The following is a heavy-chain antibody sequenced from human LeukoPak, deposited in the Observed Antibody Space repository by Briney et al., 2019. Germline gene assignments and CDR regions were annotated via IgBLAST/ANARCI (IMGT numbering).Heavy chain of an antibody. CDR2: INTNSGGT. CDR1: GYTFTNYY. D-gene: IGHD6-13*01. V-gene: IGHV1-2*02. CDR3: ARGDYIRSSWCDY. Sequence: GASVKVSCKASGYTFTNYYMNWVRQAPGQGLEWMGWINTNSGGTNYAQKFQGRVTMTRDTSISTAYMELSRLRYDDTAVYFCARGDYIRSSWCDYWGQGTLVTVSS. J-gene: IGHJ4*02.